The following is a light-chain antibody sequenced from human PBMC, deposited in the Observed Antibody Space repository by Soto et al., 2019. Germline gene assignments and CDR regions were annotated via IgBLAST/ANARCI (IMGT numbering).Light chain of an antibody. V-gene: IGLV2-14*01. CDR1: SSDVGGYNN. J-gene: IGLJ3*02. Sequence: QSALTQPASVSGSPGQSITISCTGTSSDVGGYNNVSCYHQHPGKAPKLIIYEVSIRPSGVSNRFSGSKSGNTASLTISGLQAEDEADYYCSSYTSSSTRVFGGGTKLTVL. CDR2: EVS. CDR3: SSYTSSSTRV.